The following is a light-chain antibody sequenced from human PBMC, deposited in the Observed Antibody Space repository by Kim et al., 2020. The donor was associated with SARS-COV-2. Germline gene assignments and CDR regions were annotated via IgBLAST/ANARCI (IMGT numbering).Light chain of an antibody. V-gene: IGLV1-51*01. Sequence: QSVLTQPPSVSAAPGQKVTISCSGSSSNMGSNYVSWYQQLPGTAPKLLIYDNNKRPSGIPDRFSGSKSGTSATLGITGLQTGDEADYYCGSCDSSLGACVFGGGTQLTVL. CDR3: GSCDSSLGACV. CDR2: DNN. CDR1: SSNMGSNY. J-gene: IGLJ3*02.